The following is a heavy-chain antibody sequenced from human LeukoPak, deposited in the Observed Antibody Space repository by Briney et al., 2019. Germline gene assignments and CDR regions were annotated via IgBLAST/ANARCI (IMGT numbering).Heavy chain of an antibody. D-gene: IGHD3-3*01. CDR1: GYTVTDDY. V-gene: IGHV1-2*02. J-gene: IGHJ3*02. CDR2: INPFIGAT. CDR3: VRDYEDDPLHAFAI. Sequence: ASVKVSCKASGYTVTDDYIHWGRQAPGQGLEWMGWINPFIGATNYAQRFQGRVTMTRDTSISTAYMDLSRLSSDATAVFYCVRDYEDDPLHAFAIWGQGTLVTVSS.